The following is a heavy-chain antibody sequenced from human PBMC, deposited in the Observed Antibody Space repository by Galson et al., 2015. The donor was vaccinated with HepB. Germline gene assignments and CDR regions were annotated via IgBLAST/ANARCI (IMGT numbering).Heavy chain of an antibody. D-gene: IGHD3-10*01. J-gene: IGHJ5*02. CDR3: ARTSMVRGNSASWFDP. CDR1: GFSLTTSGMC. Sequence: PALVKPTQTLTLTCTFSGFSLTTSGMCVSWIRQPPGKALEWLARIDWDDDKYYSTSLKTRLTISKDTSKNQVVLTMTNMDPVDTATYYCARTSMVRGNSASWFDPWGQGTLVTVSS. CDR2: IDWDDDK. V-gene: IGHV2-70*11.